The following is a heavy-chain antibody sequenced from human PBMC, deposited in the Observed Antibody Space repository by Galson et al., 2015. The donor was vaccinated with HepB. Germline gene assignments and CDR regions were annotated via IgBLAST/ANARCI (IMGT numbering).Heavy chain of an antibody. D-gene: IGHD6-13*01. J-gene: IGHJ5*02. Sequence: SVKVSCKASGHTFTNYGISWVRQAPGQGLEWMGWISGYSGNTNYAKRFQGRVSMTTDTSTRTAYMELKSLTSDDTAVYYCARDFIRPVESSSSWYDCFDPWGQGTLVTVSS. CDR2: ISGYSGNT. CDR3: ARDFIRPVESSSSWYDCFDP. CDR1: GHTFTNYG. V-gene: IGHV1-18*01.